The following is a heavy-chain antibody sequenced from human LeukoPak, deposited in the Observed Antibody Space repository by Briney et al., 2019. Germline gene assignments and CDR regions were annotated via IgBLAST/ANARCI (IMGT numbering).Heavy chain of an antibody. J-gene: IGHJ5*02. D-gene: IGHD2-2*02. CDR3: ARETSYCSSTSCYSWFDP. CDR2: MNPNSGNT. Sequence: ASVTVSCKASGYTFTNYDIHWVRQASGQGLEWMGWMNPNSGNTTYAQKFLGRVTMTRNTSISTAYMELSSLRSEDTAVYYCARETSYCSSTSCYSWFDPWGQGTLVTVSS. V-gene: IGHV1-8*01. CDR1: GYTFTNYD.